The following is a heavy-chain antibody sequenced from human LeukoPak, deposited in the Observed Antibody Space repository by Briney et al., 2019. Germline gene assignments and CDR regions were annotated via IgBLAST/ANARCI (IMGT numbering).Heavy chain of an antibody. D-gene: IGHD3-9*01. J-gene: IGHJ4*03. V-gene: IGHV3-30*19. CDR1: GFNFFTYG. CDR2: IWYDGSNK. CDR3: AREGYDILTSYSPYFDY. Sequence: GGSLRLFNAASGFNFFTYGMHWVRQAPGKGLEWVAVIWYDGSNKYYADSVKGRFTISRDNSKNTLYLQMNSLRAEDTAVYYCAREGYDILTSYSPYFDYWGDGTLFTVSS.